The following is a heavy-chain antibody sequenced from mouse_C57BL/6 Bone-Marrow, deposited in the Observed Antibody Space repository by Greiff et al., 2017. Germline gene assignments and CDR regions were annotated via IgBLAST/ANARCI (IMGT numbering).Heavy chain of an antibody. D-gene: IGHD1-1*01. Sequence: QVQLQQPGAELVKPGASVKLSCKASGYTFTSYWMHWVKQRPGQGLEWIGMIHPNSGSTNYNEKFKSKATLTVDKSSSTAYMQLSSLTSEDSAVYYCARNYYGSSSGRGYFDVWGTGTTVTVSS. CDR1: GYTFTSYW. CDR2: IHPNSGST. J-gene: IGHJ1*03. CDR3: ARNYYGSSSGRGYFDV. V-gene: IGHV1-64*01.